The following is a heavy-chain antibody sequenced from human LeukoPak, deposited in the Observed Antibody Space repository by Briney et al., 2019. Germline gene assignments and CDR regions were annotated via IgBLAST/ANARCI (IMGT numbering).Heavy chain of an antibody. V-gene: IGHV1-8*03. Sequence: ASVKVSCKASGYTFTSYDINWVRQATGQGLEWMGWMNPNSGNTGYAQKFQGRVTITRNTSISTAYMELSSLRSEDTAVYYCARESYCSSTSCLDYWGQGTLVTVSS. D-gene: IGHD2-2*01. CDR3: ARESYCSSTSCLDY. CDR1: GYTFTSYD. J-gene: IGHJ4*02. CDR2: MNPNSGNT.